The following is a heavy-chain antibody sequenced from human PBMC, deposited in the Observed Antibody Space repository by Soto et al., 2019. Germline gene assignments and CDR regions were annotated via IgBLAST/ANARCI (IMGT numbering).Heavy chain of an antibody. CDR2: TYHRGST. V-gene: IGHV4-59*01. CDR1: GVSISSYF. D-gene: IGHD3-16*02. Sequence: PSETLSLTCSVSGVSISSYFWSWIRQPPGRGLERIGYTYHRGSTNYSPSLKSRVAISLDTSENQFSLKVSSVTAADTAVYYCARIGGYHGPLDYWGQGTPVTVSS. CDR3: ARIGGYHGPLDY. J-gene: IGHJ4*02.